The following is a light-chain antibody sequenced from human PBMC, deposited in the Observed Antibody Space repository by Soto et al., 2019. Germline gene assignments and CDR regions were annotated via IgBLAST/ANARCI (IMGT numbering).Light chain of an antibody. V-gene: IGKV3-20*01. CDR1: QSVSNNY. J-gene: IGKJ1*01. CDR2: GAS. CDR3: QQYGSSGT. Sequence: EIVLTQSPGTLSLPPGERATLSCRASQSVSNNYLAWYQQKPGQAPRLLIYGASNRATGIPDRFSGSGSGTDFTLTISRLEPEDFAAYYCQQYGSSGTFGQRTKVDIK.